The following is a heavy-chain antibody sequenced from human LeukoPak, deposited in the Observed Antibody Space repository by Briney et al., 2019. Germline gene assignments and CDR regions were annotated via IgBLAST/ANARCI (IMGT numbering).Heavy chain of an antibody. D-gene: IGHD2/OR15-2a*01. J-gene: IGHJ5*02. CDR1: GFTFTSYT. CDR2: ISSSSSYI. CDR3: AKYVADTTMRSGFDP. Sequence: PGGSLRLSCAASGFTFTSYTMNWVRQAPGKGLEWVSSISSSSSYIYYADSVKGRFTISRDNAKNSLYLQVNSLRADDTAVYYCAKYVADTTMRSGFDPWGQGTLVTVSS. V-gene: IGHV3-21*04.